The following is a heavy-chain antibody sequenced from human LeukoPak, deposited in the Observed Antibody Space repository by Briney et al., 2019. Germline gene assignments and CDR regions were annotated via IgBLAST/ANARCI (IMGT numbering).Heavy chain of an antibody. V-gene: IGHV3-30*18. CDR1: GFHFSSYG. J-gene: IGHJ4*02. Sequence: GSLELSCAASGFHFSSYGLHWVRPAPGKGLEWVAGISYDGSNKYYADSVKGRFTISRDNSKNTLYLQMNSLRAEDTAVYYCAKAYITMIVVVATAYDYWGQGTLVTVSS. CDR2: ISYDGSNK. D-gene: IGHD3-22*01. CDR3: AKAYITMIVVVATAYDY.